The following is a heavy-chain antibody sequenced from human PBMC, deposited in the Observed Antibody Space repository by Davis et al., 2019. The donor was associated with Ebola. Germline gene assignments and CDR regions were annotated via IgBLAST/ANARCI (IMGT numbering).Heavy chain of an antibody. CDR1: GFTFSGSA. CDR3: AKVSTF. V-gene: IGHV3-73*01. D-gene: IGHD5/OR15-5a*01. J-gene: IGHJ4*02. CDR2: VRSKTNNYAA. Sequence: GGSLRLSCAASGFTFSGSAIHWVRQASGKGLEWVGRVRSKTNNYAATYAASVRGRFTISRDDSKNMAYLQMNSLRAADTAVYYCAKVSTFWGQGTLVTVSS.